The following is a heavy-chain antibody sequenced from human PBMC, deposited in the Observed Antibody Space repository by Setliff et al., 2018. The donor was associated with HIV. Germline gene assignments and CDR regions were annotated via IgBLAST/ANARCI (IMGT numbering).Heavy chain of an antibody. CDR1: GFTLTTYS. V-gene: IGHV3-48*01. Sequence: PGGSLRLSCAASGFTLTTYSMNWVRQAPGKGLEWVSSISSSSSTIYYADSVKGRFTISRDNSKNTLYLQMNSLRVEDTAVYYCAKDVCSGAYCYAYYYYGMDVWGQGTMVTVSS. CDR3: AKDVCSGAYCYAYYYYGMDV. D-gene: IGHD2-15*01. J-gene: IGHJ6*02. CDR2: ISSSSSTI.